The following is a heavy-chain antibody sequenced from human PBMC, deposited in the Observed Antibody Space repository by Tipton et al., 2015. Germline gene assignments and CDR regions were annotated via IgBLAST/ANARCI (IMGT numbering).Heavy chain of an antibody. CDR1: GFSFRNYA. D-gene: IGHD6-19*01. V-gene: IGHV3-33*08. CDR2: IWYDGSNK. Sequence: SLRLSCAASGFSFRNYAMIWVRQAPGKGLEWVAVIWYDGSNKYYADSVKGRFTISRDNSNNTLYLQMNSLRAEDTAVYYCARDGAVAGWFDPWGQGTLVTVSS. CDR3: ARDGAVAGWFDP. J-gene: IGHJ5*02.